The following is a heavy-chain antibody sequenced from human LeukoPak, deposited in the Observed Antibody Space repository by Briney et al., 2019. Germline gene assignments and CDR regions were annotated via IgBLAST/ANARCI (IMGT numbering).Heavy chain of an antibody. CDR2: IIPIFGTA. Sequence: GASVKVSCKASGGTFSSYAISWVRQAPGQGLEWMGGIIPIFGTANYAQKFQGRVTITADESTSTAYMELSSLRSEDTAVYYCARGDSSGHYTFFDYWGQGTLVTVSS. CDR3: ARGDSSGHYTFFDY. J-gene: IGHJ4*02. D-gene: IGHD3-22*01. CDR1: GGTFSSYA. V-gene: IGHV1-69*13.